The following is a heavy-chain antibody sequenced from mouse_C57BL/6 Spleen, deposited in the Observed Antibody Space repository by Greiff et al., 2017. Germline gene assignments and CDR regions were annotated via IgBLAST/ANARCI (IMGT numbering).Heavy chain of an antibody. J-gene: IGHJ2*01. Sequence: EVQLLQSGADLVRPGASVKLSCTASGFNFKDYYMHWVKQSPEQGLEWIGRIDPEGGYTEYAPKFKGQVTMTGDTASNTAYLQLSSLTSEDTAVYYCTTSYYFDYWGQGTTLTVSS. CDR2: IDPEGGYT. V-gene: IGHV14-1*01. CDR1: GFNFKDYY. CDR3: TTSYYFDY.